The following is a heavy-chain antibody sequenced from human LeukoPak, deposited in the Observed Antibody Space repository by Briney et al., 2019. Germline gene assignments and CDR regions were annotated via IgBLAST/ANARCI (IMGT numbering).Heavy chain of an antibody. CDR2: IYYSGST. J-gene: IGHJ4*02. CDR3: ATPSSSWYRADYFDY. Sequence: SEPLSLTCTVSGGPISSSRYHGRWIRQPPAKGLEWIGSIYYSGSTYYNPSLKSRVTISVDTSKNQFSLKLSSVTAADTAVYYCATPSSSWYRADYFDYWGQGTLVTVSS. V-gene: IGHV4-39*01. D-gene: IGHD6-13*01. CDR1: GGPISSSRYH.